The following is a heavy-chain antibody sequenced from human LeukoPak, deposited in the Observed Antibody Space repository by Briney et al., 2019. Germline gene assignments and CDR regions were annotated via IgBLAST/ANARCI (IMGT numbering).Heavy chain of an antibody. CDR2: INRYGSI. Sequence: SETLSLTCGVSGGSSSDHYWNWIRQSAGKGLEWIGEINRYGSINYNPSLKSRVTISLDTSKKQFSLRLSSVTAADTAVYYCSHGGVWGQGTMDTVSS. CDR3: SHGGV. CDR1: GGSSSDHY. J-gene: IGHJ3*01. V-gene: IGHV4-34*01.